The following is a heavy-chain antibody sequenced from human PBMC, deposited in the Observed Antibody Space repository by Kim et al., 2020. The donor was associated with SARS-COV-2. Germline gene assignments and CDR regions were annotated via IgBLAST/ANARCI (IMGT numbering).Heavy chain of an antibody. Sequence: GRFTISRDNSKNTLYLQMNSLRAEDTAVYYCAPHLGLWSGGSCPPVLFDYWGQGTLVTVSS. CDR3: APHLGLWSGGSCPPVLFDY. D-gene: IGHD2-15*01. V-gene: IGHV3-23*01. J-gene: IGHJ4*02.